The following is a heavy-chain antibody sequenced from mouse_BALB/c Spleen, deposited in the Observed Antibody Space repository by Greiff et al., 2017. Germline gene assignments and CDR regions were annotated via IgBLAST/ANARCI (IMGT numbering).Heavy chain of an antibody. Sequence: EVMLVESGGGLVKPGGSLKLSCAASGFTFSSYAMSWVRQSPEKRLEWVAEISSGGSYTYYPDTVTGRFTISRDNAKNTLYLEMSSLRSEDTAMYYCARDVTTVVGAMDYWGQGTSVTVSS. J-gene: IGHJ4*01. CDR1: GFTFSSYA. CDR3: ARDVTTVVGAMDY. CDR2: ISSGGSYT. D-gene: IGHD1-1*01. V-gene: IGHV5-9-4*01.